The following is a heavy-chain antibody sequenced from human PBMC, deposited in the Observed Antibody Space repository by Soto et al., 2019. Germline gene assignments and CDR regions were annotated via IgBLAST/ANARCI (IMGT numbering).Heavy chain of an antibody. CDR3: ARVGQVLYYYGMDV. CDR1: GYTFTSYA. Sequence: ASVKVSCKASGYTFTSYAMHWVRQAPGQRLEWMGWINAGNGNTKYSQKFQGRVTITRDTSASTAYMELSSLRSEDTAVYYCARVGQVLYYYGMDVWGQGTTVTVSS. CDR2: INAGNGNT. J-gene: IGHJ6*02. D-gene: IGHD1-1*01. V-gene: IGHV1-3*01.